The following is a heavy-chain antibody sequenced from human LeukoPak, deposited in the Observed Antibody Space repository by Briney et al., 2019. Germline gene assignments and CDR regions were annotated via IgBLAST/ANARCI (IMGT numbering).Heavy chain of an antibody. J-gene: IGHJ6*03. Sequence: PGGSLRLSCAASGFTFSSYAMSWVRHAPGKGLGWVSAISGSGGSTYYADSVKGRFTISRDNSKNTLYLQMNSLRAEDTAVYYCAKSRVVIQNYYMDVWGKGTTVTVSS. CDR1: GFTFSSYA. CDR2: ISGSGGST. D-gene: IGHD3-3*01. V-gene: IGHV3-23*01. CDR3: AKSRVVIQNYYMDV.